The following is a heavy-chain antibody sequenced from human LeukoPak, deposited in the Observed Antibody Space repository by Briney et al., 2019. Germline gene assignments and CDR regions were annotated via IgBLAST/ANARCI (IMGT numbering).Heavy chain of an antibody. Sequence: PSETLSLTCAVYGGSSSGYYWSWIRQPPGKGLEWIGEINHSGSTNYNPSLKSRVTISVDTSKNQFSLKLSSVTAADTAVYYCARGRRANDFWSGYYKSWGQGTLVTVSS. V-gene: IGHV4-34*01. CDR3: ARGRRANDFWSGYYKS. J-gene: IGHJ4*02. D-gene: IGHD3-3*01. CDR1: GGSSSGYY. CDR2: INHSGST.